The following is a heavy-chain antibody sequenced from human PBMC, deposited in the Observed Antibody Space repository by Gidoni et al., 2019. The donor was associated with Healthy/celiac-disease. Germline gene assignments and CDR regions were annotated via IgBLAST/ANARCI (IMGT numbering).Heavy chain of an antibody. J-gene: IGHJ4*02. V-gene: IGHV4-39*01. Sequence: QLQLQESGPGLVKPSETLSLTCTVSGGSLGSSSYYWGWIRQPPGNGLEWIGSIYYSGSTYYNPSLKSRVTISVDTSKNQFSLKLSSVTAADTAVYYCARLRRVPAARIDYWGQGTLVTVSS. CDR2: IYYSGST. D-gene: IGHD2-2*01. CDR3: ARLRRVPAARIDY. CDR1: GGSLGSSSYY.